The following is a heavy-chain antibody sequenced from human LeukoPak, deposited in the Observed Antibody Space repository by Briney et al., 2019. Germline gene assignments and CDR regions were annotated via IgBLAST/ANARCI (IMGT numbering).Heavy chain of an antibody. CDR3: AREGVAATGTWWFDP. CDR2: IYTNGGT. V-gene: IGHV4-4*07. D-gene: IGHD6-13*01. J-gene: IGHJ5*02. CDR1: GGSISSYY. Sequence: SETLSLTCTVSGGSISSYYWSWIRQPAGKDLQWIGRIYTNGGTNYNPSLKSRVTMSVDTSKNQFSLKLSSVTAADTAVFYCAREGVAATGTWWFDPWGQGTLVTVSS.